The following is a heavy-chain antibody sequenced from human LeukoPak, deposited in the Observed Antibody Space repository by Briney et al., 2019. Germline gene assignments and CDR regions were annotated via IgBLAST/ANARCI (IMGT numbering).Heavy chain of an antibody. CDR1: GFTFSSYA. J-gene: IGHJ4*02. CDR2: ISGSGGST. D-gene: IGHD2-21*02. Sequence: PGGSLRLSCAASGFTFSSYAMSWVRQAPGKGLEWVSAISGSGGSTYYADSVKGRFTISRDNSKNTLYLQMNSLRAEDTAVYYCAKDPYCGGDCYGDYFDYWGQGTLVTVSS. V-gene: IGHV3-23*01. CDR3: AKDPYCGGDCYGDYFDY.